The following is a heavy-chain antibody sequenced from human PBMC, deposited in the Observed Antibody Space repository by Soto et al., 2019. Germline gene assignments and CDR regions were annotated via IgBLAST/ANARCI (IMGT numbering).Heavy chain of an antibody. CDR3: AKDSGYSSGLSDLGLLDY. J-gene: IGHJ4*02. D-gene: IGHD6-19*01. CDR1: GFTFSSYG. V-gene: IGHV3-30*18. Sequence: HPVGSLRLSCAASGFTFSSYGMHWVRQAPGKGLEWVAVISYDGSNKYYADSVKGRFTISRDNSKNTLYLQMNSLRAEDTAVYYCAKDSGYSSGLSDLGLLDYWGQGTLVTVSS. CDR2: ISYDGSNK.